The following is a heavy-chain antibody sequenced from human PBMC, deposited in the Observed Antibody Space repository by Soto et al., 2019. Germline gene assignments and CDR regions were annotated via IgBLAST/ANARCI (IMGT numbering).Heavy chain of an antibody. CDR3: ARHAATYTVVAGPFDY. J-gene: IGHJ4*02. Sequence: SETLSLTCTVSGGSISSYYWSWIRQPPGKGLEWFGYIYYSGSTNYNPSLKSRVTISVDTSKNQFSLKLSSVTAADTAVYYCARHAATYTVVAGPFDYWGQGTLVTVSS. CDR1: GGSISSYY. V-gene: IGHV4-59*08. D-gene: IGHD6-19*01. CDR2: IYYSGST.